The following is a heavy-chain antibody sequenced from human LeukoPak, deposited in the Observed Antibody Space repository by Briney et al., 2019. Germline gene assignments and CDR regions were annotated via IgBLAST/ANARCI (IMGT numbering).Heavy chain of an antibody. J-gene: IGHJ6*02. CDR1: GYTFTSYD. D-gene: IGHD2-15*01. CDR3: ARKRSEWDV. CDR2: IIPILGIA. Sequence: SVKVSCKASGYTFTSYDINWVRQAPGQGLEWMGRIIPILGIANYAQKFQGRVTITADKSTSTAYMELSSLRSEDTAVYYCARKRSEWDVWGQGTTVTVSS. V-gene: IGHV1-69*04.